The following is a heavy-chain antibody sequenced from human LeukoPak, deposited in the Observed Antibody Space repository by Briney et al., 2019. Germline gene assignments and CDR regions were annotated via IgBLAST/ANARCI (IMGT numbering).Heavy chain of an antibody. CDR3: AKAAVGYYYDSSGYYVSN. CDR1: GFTFGDYA. V-gene: IGHV3-23*01. CDR2: ISGSGGST. D-gene: IGHD3-22*01. J-gene: IGHJ4*02. Sequence: PGGSLRLSCTASGFTFGDYAMSWFRQAPGKGLEWVSAISGSGGSTYYADSVKGRFTISRDNSKNTLYLQMNSLRAEDTAVYYCAKAAVGYYYDSSGYYVSNWGQGTLVTVSS.